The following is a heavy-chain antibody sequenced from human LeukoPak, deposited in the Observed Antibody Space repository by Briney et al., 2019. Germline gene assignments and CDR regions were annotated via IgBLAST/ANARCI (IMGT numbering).Heavy chain of an antibody. D-gene: IGHD3-10*01. Sequence: GGSLRLSCAASGFTFSSYAMGWVRQAPGKGLEWVSSISSSSSYIFYADSVKGRFTISRDNAKKSLSLQMNSLRAEDTAVYYCARDRGEDYYGSGNYLRAFDIWGQGTMVTVSS. CDR2: ISSSSSYI. CDR1: GFTFSSYA. CDR3: ARDRGEDYYGSGNYLRAFDI. V-gene: IGHV3-21*01. J-gene: IGHJ3*02.